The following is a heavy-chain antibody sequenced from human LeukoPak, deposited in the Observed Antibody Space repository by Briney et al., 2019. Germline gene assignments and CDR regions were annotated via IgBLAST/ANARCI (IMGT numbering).Heavy chain of an antibody. V-gene: IGHV1-2*02. CDR1: GYTFTGYY. CDR2: INPNSGGT. CDR3: ARVVKRFLEWLFPDY. D-gene: IGHD3-3*01. J-gene: IGHJ4*02. Sequence: ASVKVSCKASGYTFTGYYMHWVRQAPGQGLEWMGWINPNSGGTNYAQKFQGRVTMTRDTSICTAYMELSRLRSDDTAVYYCARVVKRFLEWLFPDYWGQGTLVTVSS.